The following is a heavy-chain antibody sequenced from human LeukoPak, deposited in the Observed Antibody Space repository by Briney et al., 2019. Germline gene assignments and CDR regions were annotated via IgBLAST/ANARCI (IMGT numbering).Heavy chain of an antibody. Sequence: GGSLRLSCTAYGFNFNIYSMDWIRLTPGKGLEWISFINSGSSIKYYGDSVKGRFTVSRDNAQNSPYLQMNRLRVEDTAVYYCAKGSSDSRPYYFDYWGQGTLVTVSS. D-gene: IGHD3-22*01. CDR3: AKGSSDSRPYYFDY. CDR2: INSGSSIK. CDR1: GFNFNIYS. J-gene: IGHJ4*02. V-gene: IGHV3-48*01.